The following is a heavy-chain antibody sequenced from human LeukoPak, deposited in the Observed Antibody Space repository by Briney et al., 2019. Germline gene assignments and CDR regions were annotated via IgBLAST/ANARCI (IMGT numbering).Heavy chain of an antibody. CDR2: MNPNSGIT. D-gene: IGHD3-22*01. CDR3: ANDDTSGYYQA. V-gene: IGHV1-8*01. CDR1: GYTFISYD. Sequence: ASVKVSCKASGYTFISYDINWVRQATGQGLEWMGWMNPNSGITGYAQKFQGRVSMTRNTSIGTAYMELGSLRSDDTAVYYCANDDTSGYYQAWGQGTLVTVSS. J-gene: IGHJ4*02.